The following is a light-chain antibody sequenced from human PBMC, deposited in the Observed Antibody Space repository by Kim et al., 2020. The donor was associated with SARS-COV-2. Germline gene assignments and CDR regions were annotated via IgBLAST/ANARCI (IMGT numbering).Light chain of an antibody. J-gene: IGLJ2*01. CDR1: GPGGRS. Sequence: APGKRATITCEGSGPGGRSVYVYEQKQGQAPALIIRYDRTRPSGIPERYSGSASGSATTLTINRGEAGDEDEYYCQVWDRSSSHVVFGGGTQLTVL. V-gene: IGLV3-21*04. CDR2: YDR. CDR3: QVWDRSSSHVV.